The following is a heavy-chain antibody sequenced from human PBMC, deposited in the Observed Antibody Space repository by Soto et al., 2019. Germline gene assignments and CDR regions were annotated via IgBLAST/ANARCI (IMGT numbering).Heavy chain of an antibody. CDR3: ARQIYDSDTGPNFQYYFDS. D-gene: IGHD3-22*01. CDR1: GFTFSSYE. CDR2: ISSSGRTI. Sequence: GGSLRLSCAASGFTFSSYEMNWVRQAPGKGLEWVSYISSSGRTIYYADSVKGHVTISVTKSITTVFLQWSSLRASDTAMYYCARQIYDSDTGPNFQYYFDSWGQGTPVTVSS. J-gene: IGHJ4*02. V-gene: IGHV3-48*03.